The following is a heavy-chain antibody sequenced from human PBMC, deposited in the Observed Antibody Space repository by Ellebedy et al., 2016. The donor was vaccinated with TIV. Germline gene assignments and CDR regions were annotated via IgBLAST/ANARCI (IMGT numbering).Heavy chain of an antibody. Sequence: GGSLRLSCAASGFTFSSYAMHWVRQAPGKGLEWVALIWHDASDEDYADSVKGRFTISRDNSKKTLYLQMNSLRAEDTAVYYCARGEYSGYAPPGYWGQGSLVTVSS. J-gene: IGHJ4*02. CDR3: ARGEYSGYAPPGY. CDR1: GFTFSSYA. D-gene: IGHD5-12*01. CDR2: IWHDASDE. V-gene: IGHV3-33*01.